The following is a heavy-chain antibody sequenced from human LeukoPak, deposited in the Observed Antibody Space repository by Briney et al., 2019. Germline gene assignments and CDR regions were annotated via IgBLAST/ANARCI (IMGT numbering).Heavy chain of an antibody. J-gene: IGHJ4*02. CDR2: MNPNSGNT. Sequence: GASVRVSCEPSGYTFTIYDTNCVRQAPGQRLEWMGWMNPNSGNTGYAQKFQGRVTITRNTSISTAYMELSSLRSEDTAVYYCARGWSPDYWGQGTLVTVSS. V-gene: IGHV1-8*01. D-gene: IGHD2-15*01. CDR1: GYTFTIYD. CDR3: ARGWSPDY.